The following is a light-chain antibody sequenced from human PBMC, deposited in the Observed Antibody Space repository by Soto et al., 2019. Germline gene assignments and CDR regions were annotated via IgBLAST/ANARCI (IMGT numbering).Light chain of an antibody. CDR3: QQRSNWGFP. J-gene: IGKJ3*01. CDR1: QSVSSY. V-gene: IGKV3-11*01. CDR2: DAS. Sequence: EIVLTQSPATLSLSPGERATLSCRASQSVSSYLAWYQQKPDQAPRLLIYDASNRATGIPARFSGSGSGTDFTLTISSLEPEDFAVYYFQQRSNWGFPFGPGTKVDIK.